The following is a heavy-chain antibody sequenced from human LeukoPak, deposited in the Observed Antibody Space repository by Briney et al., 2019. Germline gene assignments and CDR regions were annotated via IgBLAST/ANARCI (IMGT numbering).Heavy chain of an antibody. CDR2: IYSGGNT. V-gene: IGHV3-53*01. J-gene: IGHJ3*02. CDR1: GFTVSSNS. CDR3: ARGPGCSGGSCYTLGALDI. Sequence: GGSLRLSCTVSGFTVSSNSMSWVRQAPGKGLEWVSFIYSGGNTHYSDSVKGRFTISRDNSKNTLYLQMNSLRVEDTAIYYCARGPGCSGGSCYTLGALDIWGQGTMVTISS. D-gene: IGHD2-15*01.